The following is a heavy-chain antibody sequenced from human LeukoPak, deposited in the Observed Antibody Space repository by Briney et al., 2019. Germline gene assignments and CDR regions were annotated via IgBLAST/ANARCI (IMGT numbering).Heavy chain of an antibody. Sequence: GGSLRLSCAASGFTFSSYSMSWVRQAPGKGLEWVSYISGTSSMIYYADSVKGRFTISRDNAKNSLYLQMNSLRAEDTAVYYCARDVRVGAPPFDYWGQGTLVTVSS. CDR1: GFTFSSYS. J-gene: IGHJ4*02. V-gene: IGHV3-48*04. CDR2: ISGTSSMI. D-gene: IGHD3-10*02. CDR3: ARDVRVGAPPFDY.